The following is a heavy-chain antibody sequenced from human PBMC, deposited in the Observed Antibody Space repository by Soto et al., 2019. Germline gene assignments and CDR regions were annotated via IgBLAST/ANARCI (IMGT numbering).Heavy chain of an antibody. D-gene: IGHD3-16*01. V-gene: IGHV4-34*01. J-gene: IGHJ5*02. CDR3: ARRGGYKNWFDP. CDR2: INHSGST. Sequence: SETLSLTCAVYGGSFSGYYWSWIRQPPGKGLEWIGEINHSGSTYYNPSLKSRVTISVDRSKNQFSLKLSSVTAADTAVYYCARRGGYKNWFDPWGQGTLVTVSS. CDR1: GGSFSGYY.